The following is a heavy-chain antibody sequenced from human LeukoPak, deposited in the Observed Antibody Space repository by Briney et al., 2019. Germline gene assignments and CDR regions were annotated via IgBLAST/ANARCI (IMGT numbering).Heavy chain of an antibody. V-gene: IGHV4-59*01. CDR3: ARDSYSSGWYLFDY. Sequence: PSETLSLTCTVSGGSISSYYWSWIRQPPGKGLEWVGYIYYSGSTNYNPSLKSRVTISVDTSKNQFSLKLSSVTAADTAVNYCARDSYSSGWYLFDYWGQGTLVTVSS. CDR1: GGSISSYY. D-gene: IGHD6-19*01. J-gene: IGHJ4*02. CDR2: IYYSGST.